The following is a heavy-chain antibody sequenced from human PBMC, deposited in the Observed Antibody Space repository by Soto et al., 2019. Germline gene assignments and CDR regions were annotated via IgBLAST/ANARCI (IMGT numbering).Heavy chain of an antibody. Sequence: QVHLQESAPGLVKPSETLSLTCSVSGDSVKSVGYYWTWIRQPPGKGFEWLGGLSYTGTSRFNASLRGRLTLSADASSTTFSLPLTSVTAADTAVYFCGRGVSSGWTPTRVDSWGQGSL. D-gene: IGHD6-25*01. CDR1: GDSVKSVGYY. J-gene: IGHJ5*01. CDR3: GRGVSSGWTPTRVDS. V-gene: IGHV4-31*03. CDR2: LSYTGTS.